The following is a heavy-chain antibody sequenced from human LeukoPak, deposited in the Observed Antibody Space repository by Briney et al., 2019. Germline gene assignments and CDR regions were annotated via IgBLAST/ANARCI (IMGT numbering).Heavy chain of an antibody. Sequence: GRSLRLSCAASGFTFDDYAMHWVRQAPGKGLEWVSGISWNSGSIGYADSVKGRFTISRDNAKNCLYLQMNSLRAEDTALYYCAKGRSSSWYLFDYWGQGTLVTVSS. D-gene: IGHD6-13*01. CDR3: AKGRSSSWYLFDY. V-gene: IGHV3-9*01. J-gene: IGHJ4*02. CDR2: ISWNSGSI. CDR1: GFTFDDYA.